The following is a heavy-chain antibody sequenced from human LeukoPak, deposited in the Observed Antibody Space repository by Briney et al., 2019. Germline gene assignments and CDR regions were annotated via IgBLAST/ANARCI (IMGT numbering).Heavy chain of an antibody. V-gene: IGHV1-2*02. J-gene: IGHJ6*03. CDR1: GYTFTGYY. CDR2: INPNSGGT. D-gene: IGHD3-10*01. CDR3: ARDHSTPGVYYYYMDV. Sequence: GASVKVSCKASGYTFTGYYMHWVRQAPGQGLEWMGWINPNSGGTNYAQKFQGRVTMTRDTSISTAYMELSRLRSDDTAVYYCARDHSTPGVYYYYMDVWGKGTTVTVSS.